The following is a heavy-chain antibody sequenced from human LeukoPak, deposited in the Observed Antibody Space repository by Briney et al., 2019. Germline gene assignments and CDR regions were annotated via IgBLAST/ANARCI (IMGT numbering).Heavy chain of an antibody. CDR3: ARAVITFGGVVAKGFDC. D-gene: IGHD3-16*02. CDR1: GGSFSTYY. Sequence: SETLSLTCTASGGSFSTYYWSWIRQPPGKGLEWIGYIYYSGSTDYNPSLKSRVTMSLDTSKNQFSLNLSSVTAADTAVYYCARAVITFGGVVAKGFDCWGQGTLVTVSS. CDR2: IYYSGST. J-gene: IGHJ4*02. V-gene: IGHV4-59*01.